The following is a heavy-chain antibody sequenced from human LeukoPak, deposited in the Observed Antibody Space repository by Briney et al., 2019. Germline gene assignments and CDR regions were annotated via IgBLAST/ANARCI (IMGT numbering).Heavy chain of an antibody. J-gene: IGHJ4*02. D-gene: IGHD5-12*01. V-gene: IGHV1-69*04. CDR2: IIPILGIA. Sequence: SVKVSCKASGGTFSSYAISWVRQAPGQGLEWMGRIIPILGIANYAQKFQGRVTITADKSTSTAYMELSSLRSEDTAVYYCARDRRGYSYDYWGQGTLVPVSS. CDR3: ARDRRGYSYDY. CDR1: GGTFSSYA.